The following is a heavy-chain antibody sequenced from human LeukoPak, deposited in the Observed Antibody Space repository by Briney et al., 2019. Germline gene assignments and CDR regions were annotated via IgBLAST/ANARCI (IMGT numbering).Heavy chain of an antibody. V-gene: IGHV3-74*01. CDR1: GFTFSSYW. CDR3: ARGSGSYYHYSYAMDV. J-gene: IGHJ6*02. CDR2: INSDGSST. D-gene: IGHD1-26*01. Sequence: GGSLRLSCAASGFTFSSYWMHWVRQAPGKGLVWVSRINSDGSSTNYADSVKGRFTISRDNAKNTLYLRMNSLRAEDTAVYYCARGSGSYYHYSYAMDVWGQGTTVTVSS.